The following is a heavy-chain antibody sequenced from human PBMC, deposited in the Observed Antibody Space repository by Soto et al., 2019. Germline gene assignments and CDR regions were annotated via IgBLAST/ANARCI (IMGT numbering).Heavy chain of an antibody. Sequence: QVQLVESGGGVVQPGRSLRLSCAASGFTFSSYGMHWVRQAPGKGLEWVAVISYDGSNKYYADSVKGRFTISRDNSKNTLYLQMNRLRAEDTAVYYCAKLVGAADAFDIWGQGTMVTVSS. CDR3: AKLVGAADAFDI. J-gene: IGHJ3*02. D-gene: IGHD1-26*01. V-gene: IGHV3-30*18. CDR1: GFTFSSYG. CDR2: ISYDGSNK.